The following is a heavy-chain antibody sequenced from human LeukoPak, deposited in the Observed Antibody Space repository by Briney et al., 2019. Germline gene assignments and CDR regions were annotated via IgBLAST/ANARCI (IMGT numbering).Heavy chain of an antibody. CDR2: INHSGEST. CDR3: ARDSDLDPPPYYDFWSGNLQGYMDV. J-gene: IGHJ6*03. V-gene: IGHV1-46*01. Sequence: AAVKVSCKPTLYTFPSYGMSWVRPPLEQGRAGLGIINHSGESTRYPQKFQGRVTMARDTSTSTVYMELSSLRSEDTAVYYCARDSDLDPPPYYDFWSGNLQGYMDVWGKGTTVTVSS. D-gene: IGHD3-3*01. CDR1: LYTFPSYG.